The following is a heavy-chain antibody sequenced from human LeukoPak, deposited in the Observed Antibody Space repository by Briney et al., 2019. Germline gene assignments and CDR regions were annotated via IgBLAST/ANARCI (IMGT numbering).Heavy chain of an antibody. CDR1: GGSISDYY. Sequence: SETLSLTCSVSGGSISDYYWSWIRQPPGKGLEWIGYIYYSGGTNYNPSLKSRVTMSVDTSNNQFSLKLTSVIAVDTAVYYCARGVGYTYGWSNAGYYYYMDVWGKGTTVTVSS. V-gene: IGHV4-59*01. CDR2: IYYSGGT. D-gene: IGHD5-12*01. CDR3: ARGVGYTYGWSNAGYYYYMDV. J-gene: IGHJ6*03.